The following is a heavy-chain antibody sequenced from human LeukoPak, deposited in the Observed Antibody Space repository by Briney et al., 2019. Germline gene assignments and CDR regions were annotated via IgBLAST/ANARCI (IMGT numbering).Heavy chain of an antibody. CDR1: GGSITSSGNY. CDR3: AGSSSIYDWPY. D-gene: IGHD5/OR15-5a*01. V-gene: IGHV4-31*03. J-gene: IGHJ4*02. CDR2: IYNSGST. Sequence: PSQTLSLTCTVSGGSITSSGNYWSWIRQHPGKDLEWIGSIYNSGSTYHNPSLKSRLTITVDTSKNQFSLRLSSVTAADTAVYYCAGSSSIYDWPYWGQGTLVTVSS.